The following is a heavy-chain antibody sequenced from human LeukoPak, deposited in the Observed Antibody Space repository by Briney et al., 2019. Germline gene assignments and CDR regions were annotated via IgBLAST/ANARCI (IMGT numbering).Heavy chain of an antibody. D-gene: IGHD3-10*01. V-gene: IGHV3-7*01. Sequence: PGGSLRLSCAASGFTFSSYWMSWVRQAPGKGLEWVANIKADGSEKYYVDSVKGRFTISRDNAKNSLYLQMNSLRAEDTAVYYCARESSVVRGVITDFDYWGQGTLVTVSS. CDR1: GFTFSSYW. CDR3: ARESSVVRGVITDFDY. CDR2: IKADGSEK. J-gene: IGHJ4*02.